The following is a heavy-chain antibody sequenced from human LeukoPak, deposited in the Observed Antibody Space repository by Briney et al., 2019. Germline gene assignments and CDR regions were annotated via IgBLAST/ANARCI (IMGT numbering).Heavy chain of an antibody. CDR2: ISYDGSNK. CDR3: AKDGYDY. J-gene: IGHJ4*02. Sequence: GGSQRLSCAASGFTFSSYGMHWVRQAPGKGLEWVAVISYDGSNKYYADSVKGRFTISRDNSKNTLYLQMNSLRAEDTAVYYCAKDGYDYWGQGTLVTVSS. D-gene: IGHD5-12*01. V-gene: IGHV3-30*18. CDR1: GFTFSSYG.